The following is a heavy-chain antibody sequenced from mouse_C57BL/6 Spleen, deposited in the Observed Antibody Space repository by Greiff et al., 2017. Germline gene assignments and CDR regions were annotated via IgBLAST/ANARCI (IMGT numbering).Heavy chain of an antibody. Sequence: VQLQQSGPELVKPGASVKIPCKASGYTFTDYNMDWVKQSHGQSLEWIGDINPNNGGTIYNQKFKGKATWTVDKSSSTAYMELRILTSEDTAVYYCARNYYGSSDQWYFDVWGTGTTVTVSS. D-gene: IGHD1-1*01. V-gene: IGHV1-18*01. CDR2: INPNNGGT. CDR1: GYTFTDYN. CDR3: ARNYYGSSDQWYFDV. J-gene: IGHJ1*03.